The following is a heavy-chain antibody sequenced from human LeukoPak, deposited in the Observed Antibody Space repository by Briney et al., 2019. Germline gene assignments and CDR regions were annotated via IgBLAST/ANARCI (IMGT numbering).Heavy chain of an antibody. CDR3: ARVNSQLSSFWSGYQNWFDP. D-gene: IGHD3-3*01. V-gene: IGHV1-69*05. CDR1: GGTFSSYA. CDR2: IIPIFGTA. Sequence: ASVKVSCKASGGTFSSYAISRVRQAPGQGLEWMGGIIPIFGTANYAQKFQGRVTITTDESTSTAYMELSSLRSEDTAVYYCARVNSQLSSFWSGYQNWFDPWGQGTLVTVSS. J-gene: IGHJ5*02.